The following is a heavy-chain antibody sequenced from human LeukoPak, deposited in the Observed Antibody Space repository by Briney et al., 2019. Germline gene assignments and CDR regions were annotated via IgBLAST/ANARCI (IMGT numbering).Heavy chain of an antibody. D-gene: IGHD1-26*01. CDR2: IYPGDSDT. CDR1: GYSFATYW. CDR3: AVKPGYTGSWGTFDS. J-gene: IGHJ4*02. V-gene: IGHV5-51*01. Sequence: GESLKISCKASGYSFATYWIAWVRQVPGKGLEWMGSIYPGDSDTRYSPSFQGQVTISADKSISTAYLQWSSLKASDTAMYYCAVKPGYTGSWGTFDSWGQGTLVTVSS.